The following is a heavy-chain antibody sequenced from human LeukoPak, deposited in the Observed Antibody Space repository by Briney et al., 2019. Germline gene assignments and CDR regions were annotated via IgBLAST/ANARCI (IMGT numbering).Heavy chain of an antibody. Sequence: PSETLSLTCAVNGGSFSGYYWSWIRQPPGKGLEWIGEINHSGSTNYNPSLKSRVTISVDTSKNQFSLKLSSVTAADTAVYYCARVRITMVRGVWFDPWGQGTLVTVSS. D-gene: IGHD3-10*01. CDR2: INHSGST. V-gene: IGHV4-34*01. CDR1: GGSFSGYY. J-gene: IGHJ5*02. CDR3: ARVRITMVRGVWFDP.